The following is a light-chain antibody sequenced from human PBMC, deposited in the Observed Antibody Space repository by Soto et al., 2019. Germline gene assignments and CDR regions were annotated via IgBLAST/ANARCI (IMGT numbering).Light chain of an antibody. CDR1: QSVSSSH. V-gene: IGKV3-20*01. Sequence: EIVLTQSPGTLSLSPGERATVSCRASQSVSSSHLAWYQQKPGQAPRLLIYGASSRATGIPDRFSGSGSGTDFTLTISRLEPEDFAVYYCQLYGSSPLYIFGQGPNLEIK. CDR3: QLYGSSPLYI. J-gene: IGKJ2*01. CDR2: GAS.